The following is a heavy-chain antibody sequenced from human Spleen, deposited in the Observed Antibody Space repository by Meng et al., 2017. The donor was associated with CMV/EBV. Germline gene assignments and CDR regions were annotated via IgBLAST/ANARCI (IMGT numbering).Heavy chain of an antibody. J-gene: IGHJ4*02. D-gene: IGHD5-24*01. CDR3: AREGESRDGYNYDY. CDR2: IVVGSGNT. CDR1: GFTFTSSA. V-gene: IGHV1-58*01. Sequence: SVKVSCKASGFTFTSSAVQWVRQARGQRLEWIGWIVVGSGNTNYAQKFQERVTITRDMSTSTAYMELSSLRSEGTAVYYGAREGESRDGYNYDYWGQGTLVTVSS.